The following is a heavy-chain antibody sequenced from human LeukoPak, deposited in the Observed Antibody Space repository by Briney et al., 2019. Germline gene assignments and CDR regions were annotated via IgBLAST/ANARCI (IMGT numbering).Heavy chain of an antibody. Sequence: GGSLRLSCAASGFTVSSNYMSWVRQAPGKGLEWVSIIYSGGTTYYADSVKGRFTISRDNSKNTLYLQMNSLRAEDTAVYYCASTTTIAAAGSRFDYWGQGTLVTVSS. CDR3: ASTTTIAAAGSRFDY. V-gene: IGHV3-66*01. CDR1: GFTVSSNY. J-gene: IGHJ4*02. CDR2: IYSGGTT. D-gene: IGHD6-13*01.